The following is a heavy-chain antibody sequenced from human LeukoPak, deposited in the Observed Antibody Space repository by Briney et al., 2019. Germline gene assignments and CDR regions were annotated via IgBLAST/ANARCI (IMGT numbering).Heavy chain of an antibody. D-gene: IGHD5-18*01. CDR3: ARVRTAMEIGAY. V-gene: IGHV3-43*02. J-gene: IGHJ4*02. CDR2: ISGDGSST. CDR1: GFTFDDYA. Sequence: PGGSLRLSCAASGFTFDDYAMHWVRQAPGKGLEWVSLISGDGSSTYYGDSVKGRFTISRDNSINSLYLQMNSLRTEDTALYYCARVRTAMEIGAYWGQGTLVTVSS.